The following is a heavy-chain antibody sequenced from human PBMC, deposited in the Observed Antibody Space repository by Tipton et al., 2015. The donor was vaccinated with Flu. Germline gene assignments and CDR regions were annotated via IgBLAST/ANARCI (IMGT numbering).Heavy chain of an antibody. V-gene: IGHV3-66*02. CDR1: GFTVSSKY. CDR2: IYRGGTT. CDR3: ATLGNSGTDGFDI. J-gene: IGHJ3*02. D-gene: IGHD5-12*01. Sequence: SLRLSCAASGFTVSSKYMGWVRQAPGKGLQWVSVIYRGGTTYVADSVKGRCTISRDNSKNTLYLQWNSLPTEDTAVYYCATLGNSGTDGFDIWGQGTMVTISS.